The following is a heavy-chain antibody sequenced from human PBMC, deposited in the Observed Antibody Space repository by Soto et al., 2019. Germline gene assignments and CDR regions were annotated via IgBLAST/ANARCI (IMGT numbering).Heavy chain of an antibody. Sequence: QVQLVQSGAELKKPGASVKVSCKASGGTFSSYAISWVRQAPGQGLESMGGIIPIFGTANYAQKFQGRVTITADESTSTAYMELSSLRSEDTAVYYCARGWSMAGGMDVWGQGTTVTVSS. D-gene: IGHD2-8*02. CDR1: GGTFSSYA. V-gene: IGHV1-69*01. J-gene: IGHJ6*02. CDR3: ARGWSMAGGMDV. CDR2: IIPIFGTA.